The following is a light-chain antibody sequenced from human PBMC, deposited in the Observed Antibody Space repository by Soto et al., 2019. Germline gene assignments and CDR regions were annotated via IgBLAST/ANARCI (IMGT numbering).Light chain of an antibody. CDR2: EVS. CDR1: ATDVGSYNY. CDR3: SSFTSSLTWV. J-gene: IGLJ3*02. V-gene: IGLV2-14*01. Sequence: QSALTQPASVSGSPGQSITISCTGTATDVGSYNYVSWYQQHPNKAPKLMIYEVSNRPSGISNRFFGSKSGNTASLTISGLQAEDEADYYCSSFTSSLTWVFGGGTNVTVL.